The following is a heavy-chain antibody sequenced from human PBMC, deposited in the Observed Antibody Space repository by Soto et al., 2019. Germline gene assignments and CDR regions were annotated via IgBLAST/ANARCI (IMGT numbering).Heavy chain of an antibody. Sequence: QVQLVQSGAEVKKPGSSVKVSCKASGGTFSSYTISWVRQAPGQGLEWMGRIIPILGIANYAQKFQGRVTITADKSTSTGDMGLSSGSSEDTAVYYSARDGDYYGSGSYFPDYWGQGTLVTVSS. CDR1: GGTFSSYT. J-gene: IGHJ4*02. V-gene: IGHV1-69*08. D-gene: IGHD3-10*01. CDR2: IIPILGIA. CDR3: ARDGDYYGSGSYFPDY.